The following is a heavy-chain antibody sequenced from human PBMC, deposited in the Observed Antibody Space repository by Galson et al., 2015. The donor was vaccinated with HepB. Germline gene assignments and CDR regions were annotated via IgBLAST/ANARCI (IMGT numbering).Heavy chain of an antibody. J-gene: IGHJ6*02. CDR3: ARALEVGYYGMDV. D-gene: IGHD2-2*01. CDR2: IKQDGSEK. CDR1: GFTFSSYW. V-gene: IGHV3-7*03. Sequence: SLRLSCAASGFTFSSYWMSWVRQAPGKGLEWVANIKQDGSEKYYVDSVKGRFTISRDNAKNSLYLQMNSLRAEDTAVYYCARALEVGYYGMDVWGQGTTVTVSS.